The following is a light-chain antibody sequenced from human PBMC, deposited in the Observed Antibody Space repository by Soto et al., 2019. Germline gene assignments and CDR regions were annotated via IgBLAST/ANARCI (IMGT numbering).Light chain of an antibody. Sequence: DIQMTQSPSTLSASVGDRVTITCRSSQSISFWLAWYQQKPGKAPKLLIYDASTLYSGVPSRFSGSRSGTKFTLTISSLQPDDFASYYCQQYNSFAPYSFGQGTKLEI. CDR1: QSISFW. J-gene: IGKJ2*03. CDR2: DAS. CDR3: QQYNSFAPYS. V-gene: IGKV1-5*01.